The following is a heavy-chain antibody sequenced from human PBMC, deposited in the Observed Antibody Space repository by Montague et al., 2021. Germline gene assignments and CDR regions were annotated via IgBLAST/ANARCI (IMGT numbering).Heavy chain of an antibody. D-gene: IGHD4-17*01. J-gene: IGHJ4*01. CDR2: IRQGYGET. Sequence: SLRLSCAASGFPFSSNWMSWVRQAPGKGLEWVASIRQGYGETYYVDSVKGRFTISRDNAKNSPYLQMNSLRVDDTAIYYCAKGGEITVTFFDYWGRGTLVTVSS. V-gene: IGHV3-7*01. CDR1: GFPFSSNW. CDR3: AKGGEITVTFFDY.